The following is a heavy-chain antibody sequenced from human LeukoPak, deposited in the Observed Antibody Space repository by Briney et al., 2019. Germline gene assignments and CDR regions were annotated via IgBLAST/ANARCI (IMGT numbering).Heavy chain of an antibody. Sequence: PSETLSLTCAVYGGSFSGYYWSWIRQPPGKGLERIGEINHSGSTNYNPSLKSRVTISVDTSKNQFSLKLSSVTAADTAVYYCARGMYNWNYEGDWFDPWGQGTLVTVSS. J-gene: IGHJ5*02. CDR1: GGSFSGYY. V-gene: IGHV4-34*01. D-gene: IGHD1-7*01. CDR3: ARGMYNWNYEGDWFDP. CDR2: INHSGST.